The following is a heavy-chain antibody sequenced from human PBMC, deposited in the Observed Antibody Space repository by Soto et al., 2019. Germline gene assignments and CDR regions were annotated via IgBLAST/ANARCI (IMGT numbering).Heavy chain of an antibody. D-gene: IGHD6-19*01. Sequence: SETLSLTCTVSSASISTYSWSWIRQPPGKGLEWIGNIHYTGATKYNPALKSRVTISVDPSKNQFSLKLRSVTAADTAVYYCARPLHSGWNLGFAIWVQGTIVIGSS. V-gene: IGHV4-59*08. CDR1: SASISTYS. CDR2: IHYTGAT. CDR3: ARPLHSGWNLGFAI. J-gene: IGHJ3*02.